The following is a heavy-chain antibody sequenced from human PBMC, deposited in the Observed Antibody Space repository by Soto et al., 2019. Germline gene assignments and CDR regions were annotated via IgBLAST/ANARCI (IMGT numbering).Heavy chain of an antibody. CDR1: GGSISSGDYY. CDR3: ARYGYYDSSGYAQAFDI. CDR2: IYYGGST. D-gene: IGHD3-22*01. Sequence: PSETLSLTCTVSGGSISSGDYYWSWIRQPPGKGLEWIGYIYYGGSTYYNPSLKSRVTISVDTSKNQFSLKLSSVTAADTAVYYCARYGYYDSSGYAQAFDIWGQGTMVTVSS. V-gene: IGHV4-30-4*01. J-gene: IGHJ3*02.